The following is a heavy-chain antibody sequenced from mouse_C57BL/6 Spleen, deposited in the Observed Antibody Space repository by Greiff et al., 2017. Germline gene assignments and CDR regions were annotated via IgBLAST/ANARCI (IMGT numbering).Heavy chain of an antibody. V-gene: IGHV14-4*01. CDR1: GFNIKDDY. CDR3: TTTIYYGNYSFDY. J-gene: IGHJ2*01. Sequence: VQLKESGAELVRPGASVKLSCTASGFNIKDDYMHWVKQRPEQGLEWIGWIDPENGDTEYASKFQGKATITADTSSNTAYLQLSSLTSEDTAVYYCTTTIYYGNYSFDYWGQGTTLTVSS. CDR2: IDPENGDT. D-gene: IGHD2-1*01.